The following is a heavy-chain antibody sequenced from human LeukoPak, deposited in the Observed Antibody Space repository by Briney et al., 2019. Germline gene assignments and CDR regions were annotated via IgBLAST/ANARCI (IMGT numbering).Heavy chain of an antibody. CDR2: ISSNGGST. V-gene: IGHV3-64D*06. CDR1: GFTFSSYA. Sequence: GGSLRLSCSVSGFTFSSYAMHWVRQAPGKGLEYVSAISSNGGSTYYAESVKGRFTISRDNSKNTLYLQMSSLRAEDTAVYYCVKGRSYTASYFDYWGQRTLVTVSS. J-gene: IGHJ4*02. D-gene: IGHD2-2*02. CDR3: VKGRSYTASYFDY.